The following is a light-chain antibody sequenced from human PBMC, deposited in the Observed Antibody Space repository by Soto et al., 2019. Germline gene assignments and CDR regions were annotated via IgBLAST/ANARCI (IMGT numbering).Light chain of an antibody. CDR3: QQYNNWPHT. Sequence: EIVMTQSPATLSVSPGERATLSCRASQSVSGRLAWFQQKPGQAPRLLLYFASTRATGIPARFSGSGSGTEFTLTITSLQSEDFAVYYCQQYNNWPHTFGQGTKLEIK. CDR2: FAS. CDR1: QSVSGR. V-gene: IGKV3-15*01. J-gene: IGKJ2*01.